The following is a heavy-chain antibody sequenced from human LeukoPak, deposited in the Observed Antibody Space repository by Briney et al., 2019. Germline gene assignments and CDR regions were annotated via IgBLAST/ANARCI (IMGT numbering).Heavy chain of an antibody. CDR2: IKQDGSEK. CDR3: ARESDDYGDYDGY. V-gene: IGHV3-7*03. J-gene: IGHJ4*02. D-gene: IGHD4-17*01. Sequence: GGSLRLSCAASGFTFSSYWMSWVRQAPGKGLEWVANIKQDGSEKYYVDSVKGRFTISRDNAKNSLYLQMNSLRAEDTAVYHCARESDDYGDYDGYWGQGTLVTVSS. CDR1: GFTFSSYW.